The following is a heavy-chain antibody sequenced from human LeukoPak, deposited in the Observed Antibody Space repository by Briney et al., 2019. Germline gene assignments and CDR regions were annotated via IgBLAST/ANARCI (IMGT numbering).Heavy chain of an antibody. Sequence: KPSETLSLTCAVYGGSLSGYYWSWIRQPPGKGLEWIGEINHSGSTNYNPSLKSRVTISVDTSENQFSLKLSSVTAADTAVYYCARNFWSGYSYGMDVWGQGTTVTVSS. CDR1: GGSLSGYY. D-gene: IGHD3-3*01. V-gene: IGHV4-34*01. CDR3: ARNFWSGYSYGMDV. J-gene: IGHJ6*02. CDR2: INHSGST.